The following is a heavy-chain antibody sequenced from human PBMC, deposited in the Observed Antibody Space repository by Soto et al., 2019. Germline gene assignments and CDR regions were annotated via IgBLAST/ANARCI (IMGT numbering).Heavy chain of an antibody. Sequence: EVQLLESGGGLVQPGGSLRLSCAASGFTFSSYAMSWVRQAPGKGLEWVSAISGSGGSTYYADSVKGRFTISRDNSKNTLYLQMNSLRAEDTAVYYGGQQWGEGWFDPWGQGTLVTVSS. D-gene: IGHD6-19*01. CDR1: GFTFSSYA. CDR2: ISGSGGST. J-gene: IGHJ5*02. CDR3: GQQWGEGWFDP. V-gene: IGHV3-23*01.